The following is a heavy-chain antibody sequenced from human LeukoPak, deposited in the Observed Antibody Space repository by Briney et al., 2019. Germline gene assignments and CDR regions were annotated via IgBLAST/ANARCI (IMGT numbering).Heavy chain of an antibody. CDR3: ARQYPSSSWLTTYYYYGMDV. D-gene: IGHD6-13*01. J-gene: IGHJ6*02. Sequence: GESLKISCKGSGYSFPSYWIAWVRQMPGKGLEWVGIIYPGDSDTRYSPSFQGQVTISADKSISTAYLQWSSLKASDTAMYYCARQYPSSSWLTTYYYYGMDVWGQGTTVTVSS. CDR1: GYSFPSYW. V-gene: IGHV5-51*01. CDR2: IYPGDSDT.